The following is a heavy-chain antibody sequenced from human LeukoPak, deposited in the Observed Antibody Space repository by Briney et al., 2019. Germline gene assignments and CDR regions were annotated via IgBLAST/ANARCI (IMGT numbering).Heavy chain of an antibody. Sequence: SETLSLTCTVSGGSISSGGYYWSWIRQPPGKGLEWIGYIYHSGSTYYNPSLKSRVTISVDRSKNQFSLKLSSVTAADTAVYYCARYISSPYYFDYWGQGTLVTVSS. D-gene: IGHD3-9*01. J-gene: IGHJ4*02. CDR3: ARYISSPYYFDY. CDR1: GGSISSGGYY. CDR2: IYHSGST. V-gene: IGHV4-30-2*01.